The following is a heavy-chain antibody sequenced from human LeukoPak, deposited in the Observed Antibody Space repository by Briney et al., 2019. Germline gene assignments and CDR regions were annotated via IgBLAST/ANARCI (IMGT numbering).Heavy chain of an antibody. CDR3: ARGDPYPHTIDY. J-gene: IGHJ4*02. V-gene: IGHV4-38-2*02. CDR2: IYHSGST. D-gene: IGHD3-16*01. CDR1: GYSISSGYY. Sequence: SETLSLTCTVSGYSISSGYYWGWIRQPPGKGLEWIGSIYHSGSTYYNPSLKSRVTISVDTSKNQFSLKLSSVTAADTAVYYCARGDPYPHTIDYWGQGTLVTVSS.